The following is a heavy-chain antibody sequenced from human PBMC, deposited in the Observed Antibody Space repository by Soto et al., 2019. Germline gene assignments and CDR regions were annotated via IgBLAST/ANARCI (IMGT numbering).Heavy chain of an antibody. V-gene: IGHV5-51*01. D-gene: IGHD2-2*01. J-gene: IGHJ6*02. CDR2: IDPGDSDT. CDR1: GYTFTSYW. Sequence: PGESLKISCKGSGYTFTSYWIGWVRQMPGKGLEWMGIIDPGDSDTRYSPSFQGQVTISADKSISTAYLQWSSLKASDTAMYYCAAGIVVVPAAWAHYYGMDVWGQGTTVTVSS. CDR3: AAGIVVVPAAWAHYYGMDV.